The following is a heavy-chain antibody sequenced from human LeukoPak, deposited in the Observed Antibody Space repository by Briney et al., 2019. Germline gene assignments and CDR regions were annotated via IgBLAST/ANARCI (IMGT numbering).Heavy chain of an antibody. Sequence: GGSLRLSCAASGFTFSSYAMHWVRQAPGKGLEWVAVISYDGSNKYYADSVKGRFTISRDNAKNSLYLQMNSLRAEDTAVYYCARDDDDTEMATMETYYYYYYMDVWGKGTTVTVSS. CDR3: ARDDDDTEMATMETYYYYYYMDV. D-gene: IGHD5-24*01. J-gene: IGHJ6*03. CDR1: GFTFSSYA. V-gene: IGHV3-30*04. CDR2: ISYDGSNK.